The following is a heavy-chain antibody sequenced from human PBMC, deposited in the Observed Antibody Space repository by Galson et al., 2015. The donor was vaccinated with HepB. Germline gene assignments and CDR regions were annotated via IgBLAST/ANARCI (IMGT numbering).Heavy chain of an antibody. CDR1: GFSISGYS. J-gene: IGHJ5*02. D-gene: IGHD5-24*01. CDR3: ARERVMGWLQKSLGNLDP. CDR2: ISGHRNTI. Sequence: SLRLSCAASGFSISGYSMNWVRQAPGKGLEWLSYISGHRNTIYYTDAVKGRFTISRDNAKNLLFLQMNSLRVEDTAVYYCARERVMGWLQKSLGNLDPWGQGTLVTVSS. V-gene: IGHV3-48*04.